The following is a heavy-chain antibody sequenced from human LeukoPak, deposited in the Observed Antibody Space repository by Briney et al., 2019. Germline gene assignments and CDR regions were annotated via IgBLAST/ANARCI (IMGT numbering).Heavy chain of an antibody. CDR2: TGKSGGNT. D-gene: IGHD5-18*01. Sequence: SGGSLRLSCAASGFTFNTCAMSWLRQAPGKGLEWVSTTGKSGGNTYYTDSVKGRFTISRDNSKNTLYLQMNSLRAEDTAVYYCVKCGRYSYGLYYFDDWGQGTLVTVSS. CDR3: VKCGRYSYGLYYFDD. V-gene: IGHV3-23*01. J-gene: IGHJ4*02. CDR1: GFTFNTCA.